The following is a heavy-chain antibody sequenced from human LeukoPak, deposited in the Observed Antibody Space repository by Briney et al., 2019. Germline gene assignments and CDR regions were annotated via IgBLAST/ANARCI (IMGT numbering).Heavy chain of an antibody. J-gene: IGHJ3*02. CDR1: GFTFSSYG. CDR2: IRYDGSNK. Sequence: PGGSLRLSCAASGFTFSSYGMHWVRQAPGKGLEWVAFIRYDGSNKYYADSVKGRFTISRDNSKNTLYLQMNSLRAEDTAVYYCARALQLWSSDAFDIWGQGTMVTVSS. D-gene: IGHD5-18*01. CDR3: ARALQLWSSDAFDI. V-gene: IGHV3-30*02.